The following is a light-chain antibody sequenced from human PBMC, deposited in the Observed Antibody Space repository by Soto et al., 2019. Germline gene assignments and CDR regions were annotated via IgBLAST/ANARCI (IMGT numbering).Light chain of an antibody. V-gene: IGLV2-23*02. CDR1: SSDIGNYNL. CDR2: EVS. Sequence: QSVLTQPASVSGSPGQSITISCTGTSSDIGNYNLVSWYQQHPGKAPKLMIYEVSKRPSGVSNRFSVSKSGNTASLTISGLQAEDEADYYCCSYAGSTTYVFGTGTKLTVL. CDR3: CSYAGSTTYV. J-gene: IGLJ1*01.